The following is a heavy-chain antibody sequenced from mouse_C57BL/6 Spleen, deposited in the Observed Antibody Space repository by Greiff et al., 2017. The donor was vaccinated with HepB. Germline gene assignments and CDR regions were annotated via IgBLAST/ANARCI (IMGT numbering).Heavy chain of an antibody. CDR2: IWSGGST. V-gene: IGHV2-2*01. CDR1: GFSLTSYG. D-gene: IGHD2-5*01. Sequence: VMLVESGPGLVQPSQSLSITCTVSGFSLTSYGVHWVRQSPGKGLEWLGVIWSGGSTDYNAAFISRLSISKDNSKSQVFFKMNSLQADDTAIYYCARTYYSNYVGFAYWGQGTLVTVSA. CDR3: ARTYYSNYVGFAY. J-gene: IGHJ3*01.